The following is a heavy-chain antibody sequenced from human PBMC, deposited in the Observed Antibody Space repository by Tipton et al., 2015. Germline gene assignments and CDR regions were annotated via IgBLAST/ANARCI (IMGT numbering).Heavy chain of an antibody. CDR1: GDSMSSGTYY. CDR3: ARSGDTYIDY. V-gene: IGHV4-31*03. Sequence: TLSLTCTVSGDSMSSGTYYWSWIRQHPGKGLEWIGYIYYSGTTYYNPSLKSRLTISLDRSKSHFSLQLTSVTAADTVVYYCARSGDTYIDYWGQGTLVTVSS. CDR2: IYYSGTT. D-gene: IGHD5-18*01. J-gene: IGHJ4*02.